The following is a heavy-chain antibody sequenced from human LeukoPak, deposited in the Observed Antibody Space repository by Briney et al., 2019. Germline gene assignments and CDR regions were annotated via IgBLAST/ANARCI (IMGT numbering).Heavy chain of an antibody. D-gene: IGHD3-22*01. Sequence: GGSLRLSCAASGLTVSSNYMNWVRQAPGKGLEWVSVIYSGGSTYYADSVKGRFTISRDNSKNTLYLQMNSLRAEDTAVYYCAKRGYYDSSGYYAPFDYWGQGTLVTVSS. J-gene: IGHJ4*02. CDR2: IYSGGST. CDR1: GLTVSSNY. CDR3: AKRGYYDSSGYYAPFDY. V-gene: IGHV3-66*04.